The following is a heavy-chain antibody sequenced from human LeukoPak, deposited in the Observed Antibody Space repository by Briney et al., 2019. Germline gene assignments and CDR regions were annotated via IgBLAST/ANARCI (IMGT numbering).Heavy chain of an antibody. CDR2: ISGSGGST. V-gene: IGHV3-23*01. CDR3: AKDRDQQQLVLQNFDY. J-gene: IGHJ4*02. D-gene: IGHD6-13*01. CDR1: GFTFTSYA. Sequence: GRSLRLSCAASGFTFTSYAMSRVRQAPGQRLECVSAISGSGGSTYYAGSVKGRFTISRDNFKNTMYLQMNSLRAEDTAVYYCAKDRDQQQLVLQNFDYWGQGTLVTVSS.